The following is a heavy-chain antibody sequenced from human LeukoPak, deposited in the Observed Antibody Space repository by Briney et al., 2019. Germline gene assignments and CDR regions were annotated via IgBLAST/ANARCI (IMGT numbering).Heavy chain of an antibody. CDR1: GDSISSYY. V-gene: IGHV4-4*07. D-gene: IGHD3-22*01. CDR3: ARDLYYDSSRAFDI. J-gene: IGHJ3*02. Sequence: PSETLSLTCTVSGDSISSYYWSWIRQPAGKGLEWIGRIYTSGSTNYNPSLKSRVTMSVETSKNQFALKRSSVTAADTAVYYCARDLYYDSSRAFDIWGQGTMVTVSS. CDR2: IYTSGST.